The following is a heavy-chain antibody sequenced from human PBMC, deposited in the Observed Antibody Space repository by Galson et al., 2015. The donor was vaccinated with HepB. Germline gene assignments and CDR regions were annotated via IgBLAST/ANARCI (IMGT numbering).Heavy chain of an antibody. J-gene: IGHJ3*02. CDR2: FDPEDGET. D-gene: IGHD4-11*01. CDR3: ATDPATTVTPHDAFDI. CDR1: GYNLTELS. Sequence: SVKVSCKVSGYNLTELSMHWVRQAPGKGLEWMGGFDPEDGETIYAQEFQGRVTMTEDTSTDTAYMELSSLRSEDTAVYYCATDPATTVTPHDAFDIWGQGTMVTVSS. V-gene: IGHV1-24*01.